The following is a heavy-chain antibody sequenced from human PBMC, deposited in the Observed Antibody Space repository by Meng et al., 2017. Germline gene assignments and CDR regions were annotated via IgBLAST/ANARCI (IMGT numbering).Heavy chain of an antibody. CDR2: IYPGDSDT. Sequence: GGSLRPSRKGSGYSFTSYWIGWVRQMSGKGLEWMGIIYPGDSDTRYSPSFQGQVTISAGKSISTAYLQWSSLKASDTAMYYCARHLNNGWYDRGAFDIWGQGTMVTVSS. D-gene: IGHD6-19*01. J-gene: IGHJ3*02. CDR1: GYSFTSYW. CDR3: ARHLNNGWYDRGAFDI. V-gene: IGHV5-51*01.